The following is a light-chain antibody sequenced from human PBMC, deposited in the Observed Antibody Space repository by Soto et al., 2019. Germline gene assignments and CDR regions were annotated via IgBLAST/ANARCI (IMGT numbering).Light chain of an antibody. CDR2: WAS. CDR3: QQYYTTPYT. J-gene: IGKJ2*01. V-gene: IGKV4-1*01. Sequence: DIVMTQSPDSLAVSLGERATINCKSSQSVFYSSNNKNYLAWYQQKPGQPPKLLIYWASTRDSGVPDRFNGSGSGTDFTLTTSSLQAEDVTLYYCQQYYTTPYTFGQGTKLEIK. CDR1: QSVFYSSNNKNY.